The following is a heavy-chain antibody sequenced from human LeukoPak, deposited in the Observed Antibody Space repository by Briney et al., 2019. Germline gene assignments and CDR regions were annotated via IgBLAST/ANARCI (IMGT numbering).Heavy chain of an antibody. CDR3: ARGDDIGYCTNGVCLELNWFDP. J-gene: IGHJ5*02. CDR1: GGSFSGYY. V-gene: IGHV4-34*01. CDR2: INHSGST. Sequence: SETLSLTCAVYGGSFSGYYWSWIRQPPGKGLEWIGEINHSGSTNYNPSLKSRVTISVDTSKNQFPLKLSSVTAADTAVYYCARGDDIGYCTNGVCLELNWFDPWGQGTLVTVSS. D-gene: IGHD2-8*01.